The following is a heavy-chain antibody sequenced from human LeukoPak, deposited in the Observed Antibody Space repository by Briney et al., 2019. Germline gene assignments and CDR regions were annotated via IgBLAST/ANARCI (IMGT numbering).Heavy chain of an antibody. D-gene: IGHD1-7*01. CDR1: GGSISSSSYC. J-gene: IGHJ1*01. Sequence: SETLSLTCTVSGGSISSSSYCWGWIRQPPGKGLEWIGSIYYSGSTYYNPSLKSRVTISVDTSKNQFSLKLSSVTAADTAVYYCAGEGNYALEHWGQGTLVTVSS. CDR2: IYYSGST. CDR3: AGEGNYALEH. V-gene: IGHV4-39*01.